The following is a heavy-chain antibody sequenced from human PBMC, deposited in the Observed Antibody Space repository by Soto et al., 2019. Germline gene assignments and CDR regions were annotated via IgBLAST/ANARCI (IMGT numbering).Heavy chain of an antibody. CDR2: LYSAGNA. CDR3: ARDKGGGWYYFDS. J-gene: IGHJ4*02. D-gene: IGHD6-19*01. CDR1: GFTVSDNY. Sequence: GGSLRLSCAASGFTVSDNYMTWVRQAPGKGLEWVSVLYSAGNAYYADSVQGRFTISRDDSKNTLYLQMNRLRAEDTAVYYCARDKGGGWYYFDSWGQGTLVTVSS. V-gene: IGHV3-53*01.